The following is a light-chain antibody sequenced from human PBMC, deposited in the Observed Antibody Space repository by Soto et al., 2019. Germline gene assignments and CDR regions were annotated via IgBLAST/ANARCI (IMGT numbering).Light chain of an antibody. CDR3: QEYYNWPPYT. CDR1: QSVSSN. V-gene: IGKV3-15*01. Sequence: EIVMTQSPATLSVSPGERATLSCRASQSVSSNLAWYQQKRGQAPRLLMYGASTRATDIPARFSGSGSGTEFTLTIRNLRSEDFAYYYCQEYYNWPPYTVGQGTKLEIK. J-gene: IGKJ2*01. CDR2: GAS.